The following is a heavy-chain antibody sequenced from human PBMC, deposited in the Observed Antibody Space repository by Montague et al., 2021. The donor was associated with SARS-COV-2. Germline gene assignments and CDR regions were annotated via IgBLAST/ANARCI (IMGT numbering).Heavy chain of an antibody. Sequence: SETLSPTCTVSGGSITRNYCCGWIRPPPGKGLEWVGNIYYSGTTFINPSLESRVTISVDASKNQFSLNLTSVTAADTAVYYCARPLVRGVPKAFDIWGQGALVIVSS. D-gene: IGHD3-10*01. CDR3: ARPLVRGVPKAFDI. CDR1: GGSITRNYC. CDR2: IYYSGTT. V-gene: IGHV4-39*01. J-gene: IGHJ3*02.